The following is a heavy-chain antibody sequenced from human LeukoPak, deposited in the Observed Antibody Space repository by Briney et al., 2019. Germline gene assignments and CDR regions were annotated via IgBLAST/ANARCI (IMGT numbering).Heavy chain of an antibody. CDR3: ARSFQNTFDY. CDR1: GYTFTSYY. Sequence: GASVKVSCKASGYTFTSYYMHWVRQAPGQGLEWMGIINPSGGSTSYAQKFQGRVTMTTDTSTSTAYMELRSLRSDDTAVYYCARSFQNTFDYWGQGTLVTVSS. J-gene: IGHJ4*02. CDR2: INPSGGST. V-gene: IGHV1-46*01.